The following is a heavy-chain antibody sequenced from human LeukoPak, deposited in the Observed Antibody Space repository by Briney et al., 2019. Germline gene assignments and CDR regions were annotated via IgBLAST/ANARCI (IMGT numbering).Heavy chain of an antibody. D-gene: IGHD4-23*01. CDR1: GFTFSSYG. V-gene: IGHV3-30*02. CDR2: IRYDGSNK. CDR3: ANGDYGGPKPGFDY. J-gene: IGHJ4*02. Sequence: TGGSLRLSCAASGFTFSSYGKHWVRQAPGKGLEWLAFIRYDGSNKYYADSVRGRFTISRDNSKNTLYLQMNSLRAEDTAVYYCANGDYGGPKPGFDYWGQGTLVTVSS.